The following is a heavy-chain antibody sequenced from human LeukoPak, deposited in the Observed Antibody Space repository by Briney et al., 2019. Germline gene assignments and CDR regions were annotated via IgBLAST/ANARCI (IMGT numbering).Heavy chain of an antibody. CDR3: AKDRKGYSYD. J-gene: IGHJ4*02. D-gene: IGHD5-18*01. Sequence: GRSLRLSCAASGFTFSSYGMHWVRQAPGKGLEWVAVISYDGSNKYYADSVKGRFTISRDNSKNTLYLQMNSLRAEDTAVYYCAKDRKGYSYDWGRGTLVTVSS. CDR2: ISYDGSNK. V-gene: IGHV3-30*18. CDR1: GFTFSSYG.